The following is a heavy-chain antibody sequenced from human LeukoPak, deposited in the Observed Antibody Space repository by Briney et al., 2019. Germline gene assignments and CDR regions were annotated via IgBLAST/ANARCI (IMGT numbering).Heavy chain of an antibody. CDR1: GYTFTSYD. Sequence: ASVKVSCKASGYTFTSYDINWVRQATGQGLEWMGWMNPNSGNTGYAQKFQGRVTMTRNTSMSTAYMELSSLRSEDTAVYYCASSGGSSWYRGTNWFDPWGQGTLVTVSS. D-gene: IGHD6-13*01. CDR2: MNPNSGNT. J-gene: IGHJ5*02. CDR3: ASSGGSSWYRGTNWFDP. V-gene: IGHV1-8*01.